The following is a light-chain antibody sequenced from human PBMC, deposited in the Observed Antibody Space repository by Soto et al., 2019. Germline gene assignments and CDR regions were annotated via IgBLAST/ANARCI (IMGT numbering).Light chain of an antibody. CDR3: QSYDSSLSEV. J-gene: IGLJ2*01. Sequence: QLVLTQPPSVSGAPGQRVTISCTGSSSNIGAGYDVHWYQQLPGTAPKLLSYGNSNRPSGVPDRFSGSKSGTSASLAITGLQAEDEADYYCQSYDSSLSEVFGGGTKLTVL. CDR1: SSNIGAGYD. V-gene: IGLV1-40*01. CDR2: GNS.